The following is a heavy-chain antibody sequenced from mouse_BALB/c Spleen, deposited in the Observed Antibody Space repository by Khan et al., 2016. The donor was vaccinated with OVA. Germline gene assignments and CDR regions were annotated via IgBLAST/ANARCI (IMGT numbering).Heavy chain of an antibody. V-gene: IGHV1S136*01. J-gene: IGHJ3*01. D-gene: IGHD1-1*01. CDR1: GYTFTSYV. CDR3: DTVGTYYVSFVY. CDR2: IYPFNDAT. Sequence: EVQLQQSGPEVVEPGASVKLSCKASGYTFTSYVMHWVKQKPGQGLEWIGYIYPFNDATKYNEKFTGKVTLTSDKSSSTAYMELSSLTSEDSAVYYCDTVGTYYVSFVYWGQGTLVTVSA.